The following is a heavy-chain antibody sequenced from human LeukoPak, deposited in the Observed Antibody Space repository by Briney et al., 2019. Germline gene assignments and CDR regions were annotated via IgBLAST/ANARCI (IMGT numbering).Heavy chain of an antibody. Sequence: PSETLSLTCTVSGGFISSSTWWSWVRQPPGKGLEWIGEIYRDGNTNYNPSLESRVTISVDKSKNQFSLNLSSVTAADTAVYYCASDYPLYYYYMGVWGKGATVTVSS. CDR2: IYRDGNT. V-gene: IGHV4-4*02. CDR3: ASDYPLYYYYMGV. J-gene: IGHJ6*03. CDR1: GGFISSSTW.